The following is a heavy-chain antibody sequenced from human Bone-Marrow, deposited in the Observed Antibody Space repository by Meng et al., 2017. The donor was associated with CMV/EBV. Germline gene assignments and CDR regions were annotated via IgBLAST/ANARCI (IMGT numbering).Heavy chain of an antibody. J-gene: IGHJ3*02. CDR2: IYYSGST. CDR1: GGSISSSSYY. CDR3: ARHAPGIAVADAFDN. V-gene: IGHV4-39*01. Sequence: SETLSLTCTVSGGSISSSSYYWGWIRQPPGKGLEWIGSIYYSGSTYYNPSLKSRVTISVDTSKNQFSLKLSSVTAADTAVYYCARHAPGIAVADAFDNWGQGTMVTVSS. D-gene: IGHD6-19*01.